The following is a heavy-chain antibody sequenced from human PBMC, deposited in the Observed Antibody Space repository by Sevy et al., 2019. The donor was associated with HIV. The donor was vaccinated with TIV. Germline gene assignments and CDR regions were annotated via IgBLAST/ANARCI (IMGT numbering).Heavy chain of an antibody. J-gene: IGHJ6*02. CDR2: IYSGGST. Sequence: GGLRLSCAASGFTVSSNYMSWVRQAPGKGLEWVSVIYSGGSTYYADSVKGRFTISRDNSKNTLYLQMNSLRAEDTAVYYCAIEESHPLGMDVWGQGTTVTVSS. V-gene: IGHV3-53*01. CDR3: AIEESHPLGMDV. CDR1: GFTVSSNY.